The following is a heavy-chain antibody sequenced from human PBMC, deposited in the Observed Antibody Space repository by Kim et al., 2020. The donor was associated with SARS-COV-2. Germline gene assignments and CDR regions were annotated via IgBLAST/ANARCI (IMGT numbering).Heavy chain of an antibody. CDR3: VRVGAINLYYYYGVDV. CDR1: GFTFSSYA. CDR2: ISGSGGST. Sequence: GGSLRLSCAASGFTFSSYAMSWVRQAPGKGLEWVSAISGSGGSTYYADSVKGRFTISRDTSKNTLYLQMNSLRAEDTAVYYCVRVGAINLYYYYGVDVWGQGTTVTVSS. D-gene: IGHD1-26*01. V-gene: IGHV3-23*01. J-gene: IGHJ6*02.